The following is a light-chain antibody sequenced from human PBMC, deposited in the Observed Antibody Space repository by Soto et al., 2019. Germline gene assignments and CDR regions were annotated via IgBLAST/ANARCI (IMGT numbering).Light chain of an antibody. Sequence: EIVLTQSPGTLSLSPGERATLSCRASQTVGTYLAWYQQKPGQAPRLLIYGASSRATGIPDRFSGSGSGTDFTLTISRLQSEDFAVYYCHQYDNWPKTFGQGTRLEIK. CDR3: HQYDNWPKT. CDR2: GAS. V-gene: IGKV3D-15*01. J-gene: IGKJ5*01. CDR1: QTVGTY.